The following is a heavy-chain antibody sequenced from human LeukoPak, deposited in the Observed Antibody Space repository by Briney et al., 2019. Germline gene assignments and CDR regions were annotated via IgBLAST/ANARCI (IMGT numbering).Heavy chain of an antibody. V-gene: IGHV4-4*02. D-gene: IGHD3-10*01. CDR2: IYHSGST. CDR1: GGSISSSNW. Sequence: TSETLSLTCAVSGGSISSSNWWSWVRPPPGKGGEWIGEIYHSGSTNYNPSLKSRVTISVDKSKNQFSLKLSSVTAADTAVYYCARETIYGSGSYYRGAFDIWGQGTMVTVSS. CDR3: ARETIYGSGSYYRGAFDI. J-gene: IGHJ3*02.